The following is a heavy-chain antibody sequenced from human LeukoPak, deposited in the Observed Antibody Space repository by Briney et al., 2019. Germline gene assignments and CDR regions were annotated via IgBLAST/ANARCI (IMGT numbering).Heavy chain of an antibody. CDR2: INDGGSGK. J-gene: IGHJ4*02. CDR1: GFVFSNYW. Sequence: PGGSLRLSCAASGFVFSNYWMTWVRQAPGTGLEWVASINDGGSGKYYVDSVKGRFTISRDNAQKSLYLEMHSLRAEDTAVYYCARAVASTEGYWGQGTLVTVSS. CDR3: ARAVASTEGY. V-gene: IGHV3-7*03. D-gene: IGHD4-17*01.